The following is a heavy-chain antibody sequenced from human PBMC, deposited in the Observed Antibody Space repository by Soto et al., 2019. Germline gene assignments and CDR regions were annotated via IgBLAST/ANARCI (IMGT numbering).Heavy chain of an antibody. CDR2: ITSDGDST. V-gene: IGHV3-64D*06. CDR3: VKGNQLLRYYFEF. J-gene: IGHJ4*01. D-gene: IGHD2-15*01. Sequence: HPGGSLRLSCSVSGFTFSNYAMHWVRQAPGKGLEYVSGITSDGDSTWHADSVKDRFTISRDNSKNTLFLQMSSLRVEDTAIYFCVKGNQLLRYYFEFWGPGTLVTVSS. CDR1: GFTFSNYA.